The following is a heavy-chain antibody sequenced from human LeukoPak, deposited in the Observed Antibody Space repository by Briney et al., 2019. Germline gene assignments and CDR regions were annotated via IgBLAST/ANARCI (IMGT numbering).Heavy chain of an antibody. D-gene: IGHD6-6*01. J-gene: IGHJ4*02. CDR3: AGGDSSSQADY. CDR2: IYTSGST. CDR1: GGSISSYY. V-gene: IGHV4-4*07. Sequence: PSETLSLTCTVSGGSISSYYWSWIRQPAGKGLEWIGRIYTSGSTNYNPSLKSRVTISVDKSKNQFSLKLGSVTAADTAVYYCAGGDSSSQADYWGQGTLVTVSS.